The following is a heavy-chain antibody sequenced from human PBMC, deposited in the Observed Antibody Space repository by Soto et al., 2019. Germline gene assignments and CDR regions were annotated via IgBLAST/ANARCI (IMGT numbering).Heavy chain of an antibody. D-gene: IGHD3-10*01. J-gene: IGHJ5*02. CDR3: ARGVGSGSYYNQYNWFDP. Sequence: QVQLVQSGGEVKKPGASVKVSCKASGYTFTNYGISWVRQAPGQGLEWMGWINVYNGNTKYAQKVQGRVTMTTDTSPTTAYMELRSLRSNNTAVYYCARGVGSGSYYNQYNWFDPWGQGTIGTVSA. V-gene: IGHV1-18*01. CDR1: GYTFTNYG. CDR2: INVYNGNT.